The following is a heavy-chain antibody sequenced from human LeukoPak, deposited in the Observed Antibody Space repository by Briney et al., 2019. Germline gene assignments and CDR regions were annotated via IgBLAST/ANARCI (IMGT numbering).Heavy chain of an antibody. V-gene: IGHV4-34*01. CDR3: ARGKGYTTSSRHRGIDN. J-gene: IGHJ4*02. D-gene: IGHD6-6*01. Sequence: SETLSLTCAVYGGSFSGYYWSWIRQPPGKGLEWIGEIKDSGSANYNPSLKSRVFISVDTSKNQFTLKLRSVTAADTAVYYCARGKGYTTSSRHRGIDNWGQGTLVTVSS. CDR2: IKDSGSA. CDR1: GGSFSGYY.